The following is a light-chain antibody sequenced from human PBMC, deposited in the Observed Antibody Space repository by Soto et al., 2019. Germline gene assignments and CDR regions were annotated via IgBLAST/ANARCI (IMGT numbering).Light chain of an antibody. J-gene: IGLJ2*01. CDR3: CSYAGSSTVV. V-gene: IGLV2-23*01. Sequence: QSVLTQPASVSGSPGQSVSISCTGTSSDVGSYNLVSWYQQHPGKAPEVLIFEGSKGPSGVSNRFSASKSGNTASLTISGLQAEDEAYYYCCSYAGSSTVVFGGGTKLTVL. CDR2: EGS. CDR1: SSDVGSYNL.